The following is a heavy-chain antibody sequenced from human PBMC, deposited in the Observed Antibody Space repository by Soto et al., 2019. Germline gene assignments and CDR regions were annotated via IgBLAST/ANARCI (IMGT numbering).Heavy chain of an antibody. V-gene: IGHV3-21*06. CDR1: GFTFTRYS. CDR2: IGSTTNYI. Sequence: LRLSCAASGFTFTRYSMNWVRQAPGKGLEWVSSIGSTTNYIYYGDSMKGRFTISRDNAKNSLYLEMNSLRAEDTAVYYCARESEDLTSNFDYWGQGTLVTVSS. CDR3: ARESEDLTSNFDY. J-gene: IGHJ4*02.